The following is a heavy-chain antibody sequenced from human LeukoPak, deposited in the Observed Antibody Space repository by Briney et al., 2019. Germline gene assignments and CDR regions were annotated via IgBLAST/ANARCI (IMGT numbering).Heavy chain of an antibody. CDR1: GFTFSSYW. D-gene: IGHD1-7*01. CDR3: ARSDRERTTSLGVPGDAFDI. V-gene: IGHV3-7*01. Sequence: GGSLRLSCAASGFTFSSYWMSWVRQAPGKGLEWVANIKQDGSEKYYVDSVKGRFTISRDNAKNSLYLQMNSLRAEDTAVYYCARSDRERTTSLGVPGDAFDIWGQGRMVTVSS. J-gene: IGHJ3*02. CDR2: IKQDGSEK.